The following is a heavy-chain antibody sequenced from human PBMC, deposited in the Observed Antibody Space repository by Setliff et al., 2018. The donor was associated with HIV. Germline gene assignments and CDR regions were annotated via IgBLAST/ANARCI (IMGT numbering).Heavy chain of an antibody. CDR2: INHSGRT. J-gene: IGHJ4*02. D-gene: IGHD3-10*01. CDR1: GVSIPTGDYS. CDR3: ARAVRDNSCWSSCYFDY. V-gene: IGHV4-34*01. Sequence: SETLSLTCSVSGVSIPTGDYSWTWNRQPPGKVREWIGEINHSGRTIPSPSLVSRVTISIDTSKNQFSRTLTSVTAADTAVYYCARAVRDNSCWSSCYFDYWGQGTLVTVSS.